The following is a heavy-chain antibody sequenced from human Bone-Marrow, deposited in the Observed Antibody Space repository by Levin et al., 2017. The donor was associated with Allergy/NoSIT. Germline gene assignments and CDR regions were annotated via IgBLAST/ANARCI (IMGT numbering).Heavy chain of an antibody. Sequence: ASVKVSCKASGYTFTSYYMHWVRQAPGQGLEWMGIINPSGGSTIYAQKFQGRVTMTSDTSTSTVYMEVNSLRSEDTAVSYCARDHVVGGGFWSGYYDFEDWGQGTLVTVSS. D-gene: IGHD3-3*01. V-gene: IGHV1-46*01. J-gene: IGHJ4*02. CDR3: ARDHVVGGGFWSGYYDFED. CDR1: GYTFTSYY. CDR2: INPSGGST.